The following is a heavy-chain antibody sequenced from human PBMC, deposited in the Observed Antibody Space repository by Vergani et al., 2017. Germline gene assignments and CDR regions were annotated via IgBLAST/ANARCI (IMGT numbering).Heavy chain of an antibody. Sequence: QVQLLQSGSELQKPGASVKVSCKASGYTFTKYAINWVRQAPGQGLEWVGWMNTKSGSSTYAQVFTGRFLFSLDTSVSTAYLQISSLKADDTAVDYCAGEELASRDKYGLDVWGQGTTVTVSS. D-gene: IGHD1-7*01. CDR2: MNTKSGSS. J-gene: IGHJ6*02. V-gene: IGHV7-4-1*02. CDR1: GYTFTKYA. CDR3: AGEELASRDKYGLDV.